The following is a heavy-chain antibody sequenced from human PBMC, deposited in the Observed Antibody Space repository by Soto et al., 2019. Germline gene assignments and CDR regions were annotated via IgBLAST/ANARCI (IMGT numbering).Heavy chain of an antibody. CDR2: IYNDGTYS. J-gene: IGHJ4*02. D-gene: IGHD3-10*01. V-gene: IGHV3-74*01. CDR1: GFIFKMYW. CDR3: TRGPRPISTGTGAY. Sequence: GGSLRLSCAASGFIFKMYWMHWVRQSPGKGLVWISRIYNDGTYSDYADSVRGRFTISRDSVNGTLYLQMNNLRAEDSGLYYCTRGPRPISTGTGAYWGQGTQVTVSS.